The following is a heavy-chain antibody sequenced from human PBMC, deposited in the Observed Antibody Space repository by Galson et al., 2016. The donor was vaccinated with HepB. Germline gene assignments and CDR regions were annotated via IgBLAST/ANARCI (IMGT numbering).Heavy chain of an antibody. D-gene: IGHD1-26*01. CDR3: ARDLWRGGRIDY. V-gene: IGHV3-53*01. CDR1: GFTVSSDY. CDR2: IYSGGST. J-gene: IGHJ4*02. Sequence: SLRLSCAASGFTVSSDYMHWVRQAPGKGLEWVSVIYSGGSTYYADSVKGRFTISRDNAKNTLYLQMNSLRAEDTAVYYCARDLWRGGRIDYWGQGTLVTVSS.